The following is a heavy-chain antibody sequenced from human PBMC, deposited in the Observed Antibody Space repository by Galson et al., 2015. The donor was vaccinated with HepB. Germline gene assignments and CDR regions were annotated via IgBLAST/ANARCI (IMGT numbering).Heavy chain of an antibody. CDR2: IDPSDSYT. CDR1: GYSFTSYW. V-gene: IGHV5-10-1*01. J-gene: IGHJ4*02. D-gene: IGHD5-18*01. Sequence: QSGAEVKKPGESLRISCKGSGYSFTSYWISWVRQMPGKGLEWMGRIDPSDSYTNYSPSFQGHVTISADKSISTAYLQWSSLKASDTDRYYCARRDTAMVGFDYWGQGTLVTVSS. CDR3: ARRDTAMVGFDY.